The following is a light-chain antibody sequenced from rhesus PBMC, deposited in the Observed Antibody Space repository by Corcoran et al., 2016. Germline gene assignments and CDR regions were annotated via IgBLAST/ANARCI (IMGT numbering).Light chain of an antibody. V-gene: IGKV2-91*01. CDR1: RSLLHSNGSTY. Sequence: DIVMTQTPLSLPVTPGEPASISCRSSRSLLHSNGSTYLYWFLQKPGQSPQVLLYFALFRASGFPDRVRGSGSGTAFTLEISRVEAEDIGVYDCMQGTQLPLTFGGGTKVEIK. CDR2: FAL. CDR3: MQGTQLPLT. J-gene: IGKJ4*01.